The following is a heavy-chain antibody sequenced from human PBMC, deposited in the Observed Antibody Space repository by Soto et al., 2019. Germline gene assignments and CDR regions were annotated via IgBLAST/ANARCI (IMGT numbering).Heavy chain of an antibody. V-gene: IGHV1-3*01. J-gene: IGHJ4*02. CDR3: ARKDYYGSGFYYFDY. CDR2: INPVNGDT. D-gene: IGHD3-10*01. CDR1: GYTFTTYP. Sequence: ASVKVSCKPSGYTFTTYPLHCVRQAPGQSLEWMGWINPVNGDTGYSQSFQGRVTITRDASASTAYMELSSLRSEDTAVYYCARKDYYGSGFYYFDYWGQGTLVTVSS.